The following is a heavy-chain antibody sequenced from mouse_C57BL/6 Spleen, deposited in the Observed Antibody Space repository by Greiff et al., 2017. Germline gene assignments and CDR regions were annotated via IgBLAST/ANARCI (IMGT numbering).Heavy chain of an antibody. V-gene: IGHV1-22*01. J-gene: IGHJ3*01. Sequence: VQLQQSGPELVKPGASVKMSCKASGYTFTDYNMHWVKQSHGKSLEWIGYINPNNGGTSYNQKFKGKGTLTVNMSSSTAYVELRSLTSEDSAVYYCARGRDDGNLAYWGQGTLVTGSA. CDR3: ARGRDDGNLAY. CDR2: INPNNGGT. D-gene: IGHD2-1*01. CDR1: GYTFTDYN.